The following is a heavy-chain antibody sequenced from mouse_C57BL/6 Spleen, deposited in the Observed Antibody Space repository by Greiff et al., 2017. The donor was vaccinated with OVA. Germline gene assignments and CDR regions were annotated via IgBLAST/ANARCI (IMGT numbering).Heavy chain of an antibody. D-gene: IGHD1-1*01. Sequence: VQLQQPGAELVRPGTSVKLSCKASGYTFTSYWMHWVKQRPGQGLEWIGVIDPSDSYTNYNQKFKGKATLTVDTSSSTAYMQLSSLTSEDSAVYYGARATVVATYPACYFDVWGTGTTVTVSS. CDR2: IDPSDSYT. CDR3: ARATVVATYPACYFDV. V-gene: IGHV1-59*01. CDR1: GYTFTSYW. J-gene: IGHJ1*03.